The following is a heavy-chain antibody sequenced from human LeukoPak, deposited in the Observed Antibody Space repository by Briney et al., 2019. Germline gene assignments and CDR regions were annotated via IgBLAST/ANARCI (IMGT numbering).Heavy chain of an antibody. D-gene: IGHD3-9*01. J-gene: IGHJ4*02. Sequence: ASVKVSCKASGGTFSSYAISWVRQAPGQGLEWMGGIIPIFGTANYAQKFQGRVTITADKSTSTAYMELSSLRSDDTAVYYCARVNFDWYAQYYFDYWGQGTLVTVSS. CDR2: IIPIFGTA. V-gene: IGHV1-69*06. CDR3: ARVNFDWYAQYYFDY. CDR1: GGTFSSYA.